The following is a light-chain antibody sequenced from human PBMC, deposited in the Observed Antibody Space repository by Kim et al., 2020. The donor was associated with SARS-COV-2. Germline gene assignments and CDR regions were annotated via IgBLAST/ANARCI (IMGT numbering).Light chain of an antibody. CDR1: QRFSSS. V-gene: IGKV3-15*01. CDR3: QQYAYWRA. Sequence: SLSPGEMATPACRASQRFSSSLPWYQQKPGKAPRVVINGASARATGIPARFSGSGSGTEFTLTISNLQSEDFAVYYCQQYAYWRAFGQGTRLEIK. CDR2: GAS. J-gene: IGKJ5*01.